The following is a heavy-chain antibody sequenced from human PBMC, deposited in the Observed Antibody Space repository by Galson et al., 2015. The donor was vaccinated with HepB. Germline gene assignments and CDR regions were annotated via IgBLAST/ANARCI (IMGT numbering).Heavy chain of an antibody. J-gene: IGHJ4*02. Sequence: SLRLSCAGSGLTFGDYSLNWFRQAPGKGLEWVGFIRNKAYGGTTQYAASVKGRFTISRDDSKSIAYLQMDSLKTEDTAVYFCSRGHLFGVIWGQGTLVTVSS. D-gene: IGHD3-10*02. CDR1: GLTFGDYS. V-gene: IGHV3-49*03. CDR3: SRGHLFGVI. CDR2: IRNKAYGGTT.